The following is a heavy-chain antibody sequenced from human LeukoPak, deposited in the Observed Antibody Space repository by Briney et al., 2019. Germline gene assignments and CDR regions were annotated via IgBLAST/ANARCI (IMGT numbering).Heavy chain of an antibody. CDR3: ARVHSSSGGNLSGFDY. CDR2: IYYSGST. CDR1: GGSISSSSYY. V-gene: IGHV4-39*07. Sequence: PSETLSLTCTVSGGSISSSSYYWGWIRQPPGKGLEWIGSIYYSGSTYYNPSLKSRVTISVDTSKNQFSLKLSSVTAADTAVYYCARVHSSSGGNLSGFDYWGQGTLVTVSS. J-gene: IGHJ4*02. D-gene: IGHD6-6*01.